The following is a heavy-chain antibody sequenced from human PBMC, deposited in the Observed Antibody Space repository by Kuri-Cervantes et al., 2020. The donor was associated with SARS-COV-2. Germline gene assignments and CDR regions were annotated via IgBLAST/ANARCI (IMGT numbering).Heavy chain of an antibody. CDR1: GFTFSSYS. J-gene: IGHJ4*02. Sequence: LSLTCAASGFTFSSYSMNWVRQAPGKGLEWVSSISSSSSYIYYADSVKGRFTISRDNAKNSLYLQMNSLRAEDTAVYYCARGGFLEWFLDYWGQGTLVTVS. CDR2: ISSSSSYI. D-gene: IGHD3-3*01. CDR3: ARGGFLEWFLDY. V-gene: IGHV3-21*01.